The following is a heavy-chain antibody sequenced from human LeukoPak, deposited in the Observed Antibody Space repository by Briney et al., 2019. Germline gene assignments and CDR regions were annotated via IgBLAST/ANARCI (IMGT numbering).Heavy chain of an antibody. CDR2: IYTSGST. D-gene: IGHD6-13*01. CDR1: GGSISSYY. CDR3: ARKEGGQLVNTRRWFDP. Sequence: SETLSLTCTVSGGSISSYYWSWIRQPAGKGLEWVGRIYTSGSTHYNPSLKSRVTISVDTSKKQFSLKVRSVTAADTAVYYCARKEGGQLVNTRRWFDPWGQGTLVTVSS. V-gene: IGHV4-4*07. J-gene: IGHJ5*02.